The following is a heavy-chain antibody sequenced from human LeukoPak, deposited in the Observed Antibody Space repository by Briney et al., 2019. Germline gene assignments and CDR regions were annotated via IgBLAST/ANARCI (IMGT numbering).Heavy chain of an antibody. CDR2: IKSKTDGGTT. V-gene: IGHV3-15*01. Sequence: GGSLRLSCAASGFTFSNAWMSWVRQAPGKGLEWVGRIKSKTDGGTTDYAAPVKGRFTISRDDSKNTLYLQVNSLKTEDTAVYYCTTIASGYDWTSFDYWGQGTLVTVSS. J-gene: IGHJ4*02. D-gene: IGHD5-12*01. CDR1: GFTFSNAW. CDR3: TTIASGYDWTSFDY.